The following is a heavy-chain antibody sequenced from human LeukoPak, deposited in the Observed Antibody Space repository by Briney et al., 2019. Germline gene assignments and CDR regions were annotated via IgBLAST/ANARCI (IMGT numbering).Heavy chain of an antibody. CDR3: ARGILGLWSRGNWFDP. J-gene: IGHJ5*02. CDR1: GYTFTSYY. Sequence: ASVKVSCKASGYTFTSYYMHWVRQAPGQGLEWMGIINPSGGSTSYAQKFQGRVTMTRDTSTSTVYMELSSLRSEDTAVYYCARGILGLWSRGNWFDPWGQGTLVTVSS. V-gene: IGHV1-46*01. D-gene: IGHD3-10*01. CDR2: INPSGGST.